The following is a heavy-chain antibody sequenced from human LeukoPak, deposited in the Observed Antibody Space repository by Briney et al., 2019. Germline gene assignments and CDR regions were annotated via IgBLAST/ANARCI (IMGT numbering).Heavy chain of an antibody. CDR3: ARDGYGSSPSYCFDY. CDR2: ISYDGSNK. V-gene: IGHV3-30*04. D-gene: IGHD6-6*01. J-gene: IGHJ4*02. CDR1: GFTFSSYA. Sequence: GGSLRLSCAASGFTFSSYAMHWVRQAPGKGLEWVAVISYDGSNKYYADSVKGRFTISRDNSKNTLYLQMNSLRAEDTAVYYCARDGYGSSPSYCFDYWGQGTLVTVS.